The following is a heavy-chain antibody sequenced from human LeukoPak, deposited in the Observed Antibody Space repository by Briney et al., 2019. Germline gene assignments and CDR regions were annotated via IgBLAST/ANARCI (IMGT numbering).Heavy chain of an antibody. Sequence: ASVKVSCKASGYTFTGNYIHWVRQAPGQGLGWLGWINPNSGDTNYAQKFRGRVTMTAEMSISTAYMELSSLTSDDRAVYFCARGISTTTSGTDYWGQGTLVSVSS. V-gene: IGHV1-2*02. CDR1: GYTFTGNY. D-gene: IGHD1-1*01. J-gene: IGHJ4*02. CDR2: INPNSGDT. CDR3: ARGISTTTSGTDY.